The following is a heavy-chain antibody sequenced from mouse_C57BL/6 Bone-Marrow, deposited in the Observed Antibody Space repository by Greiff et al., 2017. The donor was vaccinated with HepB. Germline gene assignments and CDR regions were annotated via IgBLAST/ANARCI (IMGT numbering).Heavy chain of an antibody. J-gene: IGHJ1*03. V-gene: IGHV5-4*01. CDR2: ISDGGSYT. D-gene: IGHD2-2*01. CDR3: ARDHGYYWYFDV. CDR1: GFTFSSYA. Sequence: EVKLVESGGGLVKPGGSLKLSCSASGFTFSSYAMSWVRQTPEKRLEWVATISDGGSYTYYPDNVKGRFTISRDNAKNNLYLQMSHLKSEDTAMYYCARDHGYYWYFDVWGTGTTVTVSS.